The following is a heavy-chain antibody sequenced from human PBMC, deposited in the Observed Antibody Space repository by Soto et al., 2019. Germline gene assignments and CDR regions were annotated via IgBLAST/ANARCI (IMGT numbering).Heavy chain of an antibody. CDR3: SRLPDGSPGDL. CDR2: IYYTGNT. D-gene: IGHD3-10*01. CDR1: GGSVSSTPYH. Sequence: PSETLSLTCTVSGGSVSSTPYHCGWVRQPPGMGLEWIGSIYYTGNTYYSPSLKGRVVISLDTSKNQFSLRLTSVTAADTAVYYCSRLPDGSPGDLWGQGTLVTVSS. V-gene: IGHV4-39*01. J-gene: IGHJ5*02.